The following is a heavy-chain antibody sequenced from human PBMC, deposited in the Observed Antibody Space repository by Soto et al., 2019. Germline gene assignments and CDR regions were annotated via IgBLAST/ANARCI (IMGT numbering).Heavy chain of an antibody. CDR2: ISFDGNNK. Sequence: GGSLRLSCAASAFTVSDYCIHCVRQAPGKGLEGVSGISFDGNNKDYLDSVKSRFTISRDNSKNTLYLHMNALRAEDTAVYYFAKPLPRGWYYYFDCWGQGTPVTVSS. CDR1: AFTVSDYC. CDR3: AKPLPRGWYYYFDC. D-gene: IGHD6-19*01. V-gene: IGHV3-30*18. J-gene: IGHJ4*02.